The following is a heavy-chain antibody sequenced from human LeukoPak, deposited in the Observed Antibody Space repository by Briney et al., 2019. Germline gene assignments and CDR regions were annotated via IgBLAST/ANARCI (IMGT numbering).Heavy chain of an antibody. D-gene: IGHD3-22*01. V-gene: IGHV3-21*01. CDR1: RFTFSSYS. CDR2: ISSSGSYI. J-gene: IGHJ4*02. CDR3: AREPYYDSSGYSPDY. Sequence: GGSLRLSCAASRFTFSSYSMNWVRQAPGKGLDWVSSISSSGSYIYYADSVKGRFTISRDNAKNSLYLHMNSLRAEDTALYYCAREPYYDSSGYSPDYWGQGTLVTVSS.